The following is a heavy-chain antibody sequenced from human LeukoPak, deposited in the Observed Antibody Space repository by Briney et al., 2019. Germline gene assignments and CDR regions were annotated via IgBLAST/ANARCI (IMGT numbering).Heavy chain of an antibody. CDR1: GFTFSSYW. D-gene: IGHD6-19*01. Sequence: PGGSLRLSCAASGFTFSSYWMSWVRQAPGKGLEWVANIKQDGSEKYYVDSVKGRFTISRDNAKNSLYLQMNSLRAEDTAVYYCAANVGHSSGWYYYYYYMDVWGKGTTVTVSS. V-gene: IGHV3-7*01. CDR2: IKQDGSEK. CDR3: AANVGHSSGWYYYYYYMDV. J-gene: IGHJ6*03.